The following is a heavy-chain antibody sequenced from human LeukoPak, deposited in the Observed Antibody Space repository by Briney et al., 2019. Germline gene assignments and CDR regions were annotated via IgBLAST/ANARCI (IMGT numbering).Heavy chain of an antibody. J-gene: IGHJ4*02. D-gene: IGHD3-9*01. CDR3: ARDRRYYDILTGHAGLFDY. Sequence: SETLSLTCAVSGYSISSGYYWGWIRQPPGKGLEWIGSTYHSGSTYYNPSLKSRVTISVDTSKNQFSLKLSSVTAADAAVYYCARDRRYYDILTGHAGLFDYWGQGTLVTVSS. V-gene: IGHV4-38-2*02. CDR2: TYHSGST. CDR1: GYSISSGYY.